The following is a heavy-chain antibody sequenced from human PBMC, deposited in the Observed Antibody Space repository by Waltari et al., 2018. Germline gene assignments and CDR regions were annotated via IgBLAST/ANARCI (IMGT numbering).Heavy chain of an antibody. CDR1: GFHFGNFD. CDR2: LASGGDT. V-gene: IGHV3-13*01. CDR3: TRGRRSFGMDV. J-gene: IGHJ6*02. Sequence: QLVESGGGFVQPGGSLRLARVGSGFHFGNFDIIGARQGTGRGLEWGSLLASGGDTYFPDLVRGRFSVSRDTANNTVHLQMNSLTVDDTAVYYCTRGRRSFGMDVWGRGTTVIVSS.